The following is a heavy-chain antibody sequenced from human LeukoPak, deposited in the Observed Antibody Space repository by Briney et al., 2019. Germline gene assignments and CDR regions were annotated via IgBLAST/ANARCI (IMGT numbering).Heavy chain of an antibody. CDR1: GFTFSSYA. Sequence: PGGSLRLSCAASGFTFSSYAMSWVRQAPGKGLEWVSAISGSGGSTYYADSVKGRFTISRDNSKNTLYLQMNSLRAEDTAVYYCAKGRSGYYDSRAKQIDYWGQGTLVTVSS. V-gene: IGHV3-23*01. CDR2: ISGSGGST. D-gene: IGHD3-16*01. J-gene: IGHJ4*02. CDR3: AKGRSGYYDSRAKQIDY.